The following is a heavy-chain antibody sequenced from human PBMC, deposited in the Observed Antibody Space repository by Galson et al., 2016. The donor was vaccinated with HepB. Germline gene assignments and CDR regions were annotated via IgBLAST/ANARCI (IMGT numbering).Heavy chain of an antibody. Sequence: SLRLSCAASGFTFSNSAMSWVRQAPGKGLEWVSAISRSGGTTYSADSVKGRFTISRDNSKNTLYLQLNSLRAEDTAVYYCSSLEYYDSSGYSHPFYYYGMDVWGQGTTVTVSS. CDR1: GFTFSNSA. D-gene: IGHD3-22*01. CDR3: SSLEYYDSSGYSHPFYYYGMDV. V-gene: IGHV3-23*01. CDR2: ISRSGGTT. J-gene: IGHJ6*02.